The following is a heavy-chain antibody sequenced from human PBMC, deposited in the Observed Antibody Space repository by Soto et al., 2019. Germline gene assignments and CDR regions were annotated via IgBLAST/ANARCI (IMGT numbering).Heavy chain of an antibody. D-gene: IGHD2-2*01. V-gene: IGHV4-39*01. Sequence: PSETLSLTCTVSGGSISSSSYYWGWIRQPPGKGLEWIGSIYYSGSTYYNPSLKSRVTISVDTSKNQFSLKLSSVTAADTAVYYCARRMRIVVVLAAIVYYYYGMDVWGQGTTVTVSS. CDR3: ARRMRIVVVLAAIVYYYYGMDV. CDR1: GGSISSSSYY. CDR2: IYYSGST. J-gene: IGHJ6*02.